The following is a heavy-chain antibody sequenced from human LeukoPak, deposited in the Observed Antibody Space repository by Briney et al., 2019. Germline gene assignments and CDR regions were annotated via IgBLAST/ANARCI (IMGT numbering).Heavy chain of an antibody. D-gene: IGHD5-18*01. J-gene: IGHJ4*02. Sequence: SETLSLTCAVYGGSFSGYYWSWIRQPPGKGLEGIGEINHSGSTNYNPSLKSRVTISVDTSKNQFSLKLSSVTAADTAVYYCARVVRGYSYGSWYFDYWGQGTLVTVSS. CDR2: INHSGST. CDR1: GGSFSGYY. CDR3: ARVVRGYSYGSWYFDY. V-gene: IGHV4-34*01.